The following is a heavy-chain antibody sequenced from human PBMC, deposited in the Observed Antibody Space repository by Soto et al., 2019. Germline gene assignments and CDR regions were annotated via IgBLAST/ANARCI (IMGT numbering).Heavy chain of an antibody. CDR2: ISSSSSYI. D-gene: IGHD3-16*02. Sequence: PGGSLRLSCAASGFTFSSYSMNWVRQAPGKGLEWVSSISSSSSYIYYADSVKGRFTISRDNAKNSLYLQMNSLRAEDTAVYYCARERDYIWGSYRNNYYYYYMDVWGKGTTVTVS. CDR1: GFTFSSYS. CDR3: ARERDYIWGSYRNNYYYYYMDV. J-gene: IGHJ6*03. V-gene: IGHV3-21*01.